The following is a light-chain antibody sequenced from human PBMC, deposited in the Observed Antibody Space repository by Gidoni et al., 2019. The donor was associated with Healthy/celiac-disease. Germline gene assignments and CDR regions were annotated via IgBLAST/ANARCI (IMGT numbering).Light chain of an antibody. CDR1: QSVTSY. CDR2: DAS. V-gene: IGKV3-11*01. Sequence: IVLTQSPATLSLSPGERATLSCRASQSVTSYLAWYQQKPGQAPRLLIYDASNRATGIPARFSGSGSGTDLTLTISSLEPEDFAVYYCQQRSNWPRMYTFGQGTKLEIK. CDR3: QQRSNWPRMYT. J-gene: IGKJ2*01.